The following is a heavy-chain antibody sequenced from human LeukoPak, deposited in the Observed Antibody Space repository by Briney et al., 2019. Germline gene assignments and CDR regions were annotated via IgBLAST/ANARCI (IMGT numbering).Heavy chain of an antibody. CDR1: GYTLTELS. J-gene: IGHJ3*02. D-gene: IGHD3-22*01. CDR3: ATGDLTMIVVVQHGAFDI. CDR2: FDPEDGGT. Sequence: GASVKVSCKVSGYTLTELSMHWVRQAPGKGLEWMGGFDPEDGGTIYAQKFQGRVTMTEDTSTDTAYMELSSLRSEDTAVYYCATGDLTMIVVVQHGAFDIWGQGTMVTVSS. V-gene: IGHV1-24*01.